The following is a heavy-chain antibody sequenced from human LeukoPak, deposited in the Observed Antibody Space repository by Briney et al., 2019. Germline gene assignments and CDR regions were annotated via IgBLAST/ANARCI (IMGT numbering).Heavy chain of an antibody. CDR1: GFTFRNYG. J-gene: IGHJ4*02. V-gene: IGHV3-23*01. Sequence: GGSLRLSCAASGFTFRNYGMTWVRQAPGEGLEWVAVISGGGSYTNYADSVKGRFTISRDNSKNTLHLQMNRLRAEDTAVYYCAKDPRIAAADYWGQGTLVTVSS. CDR2: ISGGGSYT. CDR3: AKDPRIAAADY. D-gene: IGHD6-13*01.